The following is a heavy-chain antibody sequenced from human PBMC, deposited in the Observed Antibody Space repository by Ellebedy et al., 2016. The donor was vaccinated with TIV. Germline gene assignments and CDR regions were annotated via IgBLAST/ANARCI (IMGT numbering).Heavy chain of an antibody. CDR1: GYTFTSYY. CDR3: ARDRTATSFDY. CDR2: INPSGGST. J-gene: IGHJ4*02. V-gene: IGHV1-46*01. Sequence: ASVKVSCKASGYTFTSYYMDWVRQAPGQGLEWMGIINPSGGSTSYAQKFRGRVTISVDTSKNQFSLKLSSVTAADTAVYYCARDRTATSFDYWGQGTLVTVSS. D-gene: IGHD1-1*01.